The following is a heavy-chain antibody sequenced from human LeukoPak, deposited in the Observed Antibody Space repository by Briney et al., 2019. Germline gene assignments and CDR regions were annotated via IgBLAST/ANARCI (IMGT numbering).Heavy chain of an antibody. CDR2: INSDGSTT. D-gene: IGHD2-2*01. J-gene: IGHJ4*02. V-gene: IGHV3-74*01. Sequence: GGSLRLSCAASGFTLSSYWTHWVRQPPGKGLVWVSRINSDGSTTGYADSVKGRFTISRDNAKNTLHLQMNSLRAEDTAVYYCARDEVRAVVVSPATRGATDYWGQGTLVTVSS. CDR1: GFTLSSYW. CDR3: ARDEVRAVVVSPATRGATDY.